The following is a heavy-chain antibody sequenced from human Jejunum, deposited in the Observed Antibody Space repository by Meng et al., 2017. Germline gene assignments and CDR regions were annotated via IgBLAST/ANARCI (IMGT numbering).Heavy chain of an antibody. D-gene: IGHD5-24*01. CDR2: IGTVGDT. CDR1: GFIFRNYD. J-gene: IGHJ4*02. Sequence: GQLVGSGGGSGQAGGPLELSCEGFGFIFRNYDKHLVRQGPGKGLEWVSAIGTVGDTYYPDSVKGRFTISREDAKNSLYLQMNSLTAGDTAMYYCAKEDREAAGGHWLQPLDSWGQGTLVTVSS. CDR3: AKEDREAAGGHWLQPLDS. V-gene: IGHV3-13*01.